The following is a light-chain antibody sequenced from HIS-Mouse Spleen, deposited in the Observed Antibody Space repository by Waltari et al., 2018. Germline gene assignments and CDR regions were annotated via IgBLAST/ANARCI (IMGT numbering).Light chain of an antibody. J-gene: IGLJ2*01. CDR3: QVWDSSSDHVV. Sequence: QSALTQPASVSGSPGQSITISCTGTSSDVGGYNYVPWYQQHPCKAPKLMIYDVSNRPSGVSNRFSGSNSGNTATLTISRVEAGDEADYYCQVWDSSSDHVVFGGGTKLTVL. CDR2: DVS. CDR1: SSDVGGYNY. V-gene: IGLV2-14*03.